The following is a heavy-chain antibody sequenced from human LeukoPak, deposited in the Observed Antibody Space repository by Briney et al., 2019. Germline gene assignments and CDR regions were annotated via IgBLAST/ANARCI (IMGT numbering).Heavy chain of an antibody. CDR2: INHSGST. V-gene: IGHV4-39*07. J-gene: IGHJ4*02. CDR3: ARAHSGSYLPGITSFFFDY. Sequence: SETLSLTCSVSGGSISSTSCYWGWIRQPPGKGLEWIGEINHSGSTNYNPSLKSRVTISVDTSKNQCSLKLSSLTAADTAVYYCARAHSGSYLPGITSFFFDYWGQGTLVTVSS. CDR1: GGSISSTSCY. D-gene: IGHD1-26*01.